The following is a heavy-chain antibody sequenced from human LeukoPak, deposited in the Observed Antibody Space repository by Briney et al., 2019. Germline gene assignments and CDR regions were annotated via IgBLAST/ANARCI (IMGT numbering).Heavy chain of an antibody. CDR1: GVTFSGYW. V-gene: IGHV3-7*01. CDR2: IKEDGSER. J-gene: IGHJ4*02. CDR3: ARDHSLDY. Sequence: GGSLRLSCAAYGVTFSGYWMSWVRQAPGKGLEWVANIKEDGSERDYLDSVKSRFTVSRDNAKNSLYLQMNTMRADDTAVYYCARDHSLDYWGQGTLVTVSS.